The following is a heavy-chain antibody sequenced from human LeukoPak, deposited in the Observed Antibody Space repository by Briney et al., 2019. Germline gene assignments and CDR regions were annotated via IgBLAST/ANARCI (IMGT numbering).Heavy chain of an antibody. CDR2: IGCRDTRI. CDR1: GFTFSSHD. D-gene: IGHD2-2*01. Sequence: GGSLRLSCGGSGFTFSSHDMIWVREAPGKGLEGVSDIGCRDTRINYADPVKSRFTISRDNSKNTVYLQMSSLRVEDTAIYYCAREGPYCSSSACQFDYWGQGTLVTVSS. V-gene: IGHV3-23*01. J-gene: IGHJ4*02. CDR3: AREGPYCSSSACQFDY.